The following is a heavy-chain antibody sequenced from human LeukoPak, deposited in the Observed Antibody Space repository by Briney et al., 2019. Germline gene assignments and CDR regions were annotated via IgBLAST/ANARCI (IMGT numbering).Heavy chain of an antibody. V-gene: IGHV4-39*01. J-gene: IGHJ4*02. Sequence: SETLSLTCTVSGGSISSSVYYWGWIRQPPGKGLEWIGSIYYSGSTYYNPSLKSRVTISVDTSKNQFSLKLSSVTAADTAMYYCAGVIGNYDGRLDYWGQGTLVTVSS. CDR3: AGVIGNYDGRLDY. CDR2: IYYSGST. CDR1: GGSISSSVYY. D-gene: IGHD1-7*01.